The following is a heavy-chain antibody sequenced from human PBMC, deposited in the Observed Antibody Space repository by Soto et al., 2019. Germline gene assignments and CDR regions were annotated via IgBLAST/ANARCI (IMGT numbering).Heavy chain of an antibody. J-gene: IGHJ5*02. Sequence: GESLKISCKGSGYTFTSNFIGWVRQRTGKGLEWMGILYPSDSDTKYCPSFQGQVTISADKSTSTAYLQCNSLKASDTAMYYCAGGSGCASDWLDPWGQGTMVTVSS. CDR3: AGGSGCASDWLDP. V-gene: IGHV5-51*01. CDR2: LYPSDSDT. CDR1: GYTFTSNF.